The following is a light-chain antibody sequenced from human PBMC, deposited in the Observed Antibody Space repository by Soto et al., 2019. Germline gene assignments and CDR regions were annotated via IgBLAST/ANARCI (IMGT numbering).Light chain of an antibody. J-gene: IGLJ1*01. V-gene: IGLV2-11*01. CDR2: DAS. CDR1: SSDVVGYNY. Sequence: QSALTQPRSVSGSPGQSVTISCTGTSSDVVGYNYVSWYQQQPGKAPKLMIYDASKRPSGVSDRFSGSKSGSTASLTISGLQAEDEADYYCCSYAGSDVFGSGTKLTVL. CDR3: CSYAGSDV.